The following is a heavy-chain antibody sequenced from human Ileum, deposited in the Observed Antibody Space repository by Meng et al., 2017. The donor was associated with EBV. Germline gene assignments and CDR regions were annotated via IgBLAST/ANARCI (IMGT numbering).Heavy chain of an antibody. CDR3: ASNGAFSLDH. Sequence: GQLPGSGPGLGGPSGTLSLTCSVSGDSISNEHWWSWVRQSPGKGLEWIGEIHHTRGPNYNPSLKSRVIISVDKSNNHFSLRLSAVTAADTAVYYCASNGAFSLDHWGQGTLVTVSS. V-gene: IGHV4-4*02. CDR2: IHHTRGP. CDR1: GDSISNEHW. J-gene: IGHJ4*02. D-gene: IGHD2-8*01.